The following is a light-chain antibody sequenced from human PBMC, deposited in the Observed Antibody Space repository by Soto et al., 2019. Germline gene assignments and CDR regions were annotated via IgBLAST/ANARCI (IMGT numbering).Light chain of an antibody. CDR3: QQYNNYPRT. CDR1: QSVSSN. CDR2: GAS. Sequence: IVLTHSPGTRSLSPGERASLSLMASQSVSSNLAWYQQKPGQAPRLLIYGASTRATGIPARFSGSGSGTEFTLTISSLQPDDFATYYCQQYNNYPRTFGQGTKVDIK. J-gene: IGKJ1*01. V-gene: IGKV3-15*01.